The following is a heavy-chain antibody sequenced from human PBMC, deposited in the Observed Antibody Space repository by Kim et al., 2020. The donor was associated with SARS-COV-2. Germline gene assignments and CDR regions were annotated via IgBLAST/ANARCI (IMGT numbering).Heavy chain of an antibody. CDR3: ARWKQLGAFDP. J-gene: IGHJ5*02. CDR2: T. V-gene: IGHV4-34*01. D-gene: IGHD6-6*01. Sequence: TNYNPSLKGRVTISVDTSKNQFSLKLSSVTAADTAVYYCARWKQLGAFDPWGQGTLVTVSS.